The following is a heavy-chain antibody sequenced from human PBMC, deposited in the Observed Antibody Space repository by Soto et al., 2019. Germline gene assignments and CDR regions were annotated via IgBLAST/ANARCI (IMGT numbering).Heavy chain of an antibody. CDR1: GFTFSSYS. CDR3: ARGAGVVAATRIRRDFDY. Sequence: EVQLVESGGGLVQPGGSLRLSCAASGFTFSSYSMNWVRQAPGKGLEWVSYISSSSSTIYYADSVKGRFTISRDNAKNSLYLQINSLRAEDTAVYYCARGAGVVAATRIRRDFDYWGQGTLVTVSS. D-gene: IGHD2-15*01. CDR2: ISSSSSTI. V-gene: IGHV3-48*01. J-gene: IGHJ4*02.